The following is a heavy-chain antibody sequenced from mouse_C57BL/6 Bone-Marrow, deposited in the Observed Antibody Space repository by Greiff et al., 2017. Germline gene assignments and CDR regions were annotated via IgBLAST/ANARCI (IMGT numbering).Heavy chain of an antibody. Sequence: VQLQQSGAELVKPGASVKLSCKASGYTFTEYTIHWVKQRSGQGLEWIGWFYPGSGSIKYNEKFKDKATLTADKSSSTVYMELSRLTSEDSAVYFCARDEGPDYYGSSYWYFDVWGTGTTVTVSS. D-gene: IGHD1-1*01. CDR1: GYTFTEYT. CDR3: ARDEGPDYYGSSYWYFDV. V-gene: IGHV1-62-2*01. J-gene: IGHJ1*03. CDR2: FYPGSGSI.